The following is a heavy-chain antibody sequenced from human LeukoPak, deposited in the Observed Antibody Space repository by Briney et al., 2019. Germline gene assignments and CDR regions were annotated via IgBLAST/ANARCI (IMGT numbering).Heavy chain of an antibody. V-gene: IGHV4-4*07. CDR1: GGSISSYY. CDR2: IYTSGST. Sequence: SETLSLTCTVSGGSISSYYWSWIRQPAGKGLEWIGRIYTSGSTNYNPSLKSRVTMSVDTSKNQFSLKLSSVIAADTAVYYCARESSSSSWYILDYWGQGTLVTVSS. J-gene: IGHJ4*02. CDR3: ARESSSSSWYILDY. D-gene: IGHD6-13*01.